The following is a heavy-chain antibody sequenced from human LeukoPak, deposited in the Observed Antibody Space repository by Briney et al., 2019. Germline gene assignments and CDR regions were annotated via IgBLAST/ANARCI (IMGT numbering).Heavy chain of an antibody. J-gene: IGHJ6*02. Sequence: GGSLRLSCAASGFTFSSYSMNWVRQAPGKGLEWVSSISSSSSYIYYADSVKGRFTISRDNAKNSLYLQMNSLRAEDTAVYYCARDSAVATYYGVDVWGQGTTVTVSS. CDR1: GFTFSSYS. CDR3: ARDSAVATYYGVDV. D-gene: IGHD6-19*01. CDR2: ISSSSSYI. V-gene: IGHV3-21*01.